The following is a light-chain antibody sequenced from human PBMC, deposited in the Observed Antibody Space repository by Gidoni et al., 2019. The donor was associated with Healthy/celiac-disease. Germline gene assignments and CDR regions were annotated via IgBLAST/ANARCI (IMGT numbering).Light chain of an antibody. V-gene: IGKV3-11*01. CDR3: QQRSNWRWT. CDR1: QSVSSY. J-gene: IGKJ1*01. Sequence: EIVLTQSPATLSLPPGERATLSCRASQSVSSYLAWYQQKPGQAPRLLIYDASNRATGIPARFSGSGSGTDFTLTISSLEPEDFAVYYCQQRSNWRWTFGQXTKVEIK. CDR2: DAS.